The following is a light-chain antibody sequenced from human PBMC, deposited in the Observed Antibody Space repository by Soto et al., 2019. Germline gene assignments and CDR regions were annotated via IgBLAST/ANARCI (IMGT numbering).Light chain of an antibody. CDR2: AAS. CDR1: QSLSSSY. CDR3: HQYDSSPRT. V-gene: IGKV3-20*01. Sequence: EIVLTQSPGTLSLSPGERATLSCRASQSLSSSYLAWYQQKPGQAPRLLIYAASRRATGIPDRFSGSGSGTDFSLTISRLEPEDFAVYYCHQYDSSPRTFGQGTKVEIK. J-gene: IGKJ1*01.